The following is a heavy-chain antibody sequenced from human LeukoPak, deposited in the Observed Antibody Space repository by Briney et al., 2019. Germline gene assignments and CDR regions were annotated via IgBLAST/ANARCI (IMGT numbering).Heavy chain of an antibody. CDR3: ARDRSMATVYNWFDP. CDR1: GGSISSSSYY. D-gene: IGHD5-24*01. CDR2: IYYSGST. J-gene: IGHJ5*02. Sequence: PSETLSLTCTVSGGSISSSSYYWGWIRQPPGKGLEWIGSIYYSGSTYYNPSLKSRVTISVDTSKNQFSLKLSSVTAADTAVYYSARDRSMATVYNWFDPWGQGTLVTVSS. V-gene: IGHV4-39*07.